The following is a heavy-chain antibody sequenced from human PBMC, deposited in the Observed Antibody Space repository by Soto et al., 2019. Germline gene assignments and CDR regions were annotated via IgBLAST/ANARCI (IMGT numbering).Heavy chain of an antibody. V-gene: IGHV5-51*01. J-gene: IGHJ6*01. CDR3: AIHISNFRSYYHAKGV. CDR2: LYPGDSDT. Sequence: GESLKIACQGSVYTFTDYWIGWLRQLPGKGLEWMGMLYPGDSDTRDSPSFQGHVSIKVDKSTKTAYCQWNTLRASDTPMYYCAIHISNFRSYYHAKGVWRQGHT. D-gene: IGHD4-4*01. CDR1: VYTFTDYW.